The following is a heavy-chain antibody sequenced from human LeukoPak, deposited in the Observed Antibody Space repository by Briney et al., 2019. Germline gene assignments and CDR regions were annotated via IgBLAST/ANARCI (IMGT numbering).Heavy chain of an antibody. CDR2: IREDGGHI. V-gene: IGHV3-7*01. D-gene: IGHD3-10*01. CDR3: ARDEPGFGELLVH. CDR1: GFTLSNYW. Sequence: GGSLRLSCAASGFTLSNYWMTWVRQAPGKGLEWVPNIREDGGHISYGDSVKGRFTISRDNTKNSLYLQMNSLRVEDTAVYYCARDEPGFGELLVHWGEGSLVTVSS. J-gene: IGHJ4*02.